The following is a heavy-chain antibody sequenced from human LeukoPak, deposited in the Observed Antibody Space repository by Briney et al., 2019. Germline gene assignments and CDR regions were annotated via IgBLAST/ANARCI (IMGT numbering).Heavy chain of an antibody. Sequence: SETLSLTCTVSGASISGTAYYWGWVRQPPRKGLEWIGNIYYSGSTYYNASLQSRVAISIDTSKNQFSLRLSSVTAADTAMYFCAKSGGYGLIDYWGQGTLVTVSS. CDR3: AKSGGYGLIDY. J-gene: IGHJ4*02. CDR1: GASISGTAYY. V-gene: IGHV4-39*01. CDR2: IYYSGST. D-gene: IGHD1-26*01.